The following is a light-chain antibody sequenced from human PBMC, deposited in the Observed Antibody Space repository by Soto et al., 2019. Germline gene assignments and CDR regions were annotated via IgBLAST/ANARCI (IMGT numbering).Light chain of an antibody. Sequence: DIQMTQSPSTLSASVGDRVTITCRASQNIISWLAWYQQKPGRAPKLLIYKASNLESGVPSRFSGSGSGTEFTLTISSLQPDDSATYYCQQYNSYSWTFGQGTKV. V-gene: IGKV1-5*03. J-gene: IGKJ1*01. CDR3: QQYNSYSWT. CDR1: QNIISW. CDR2: KAS.